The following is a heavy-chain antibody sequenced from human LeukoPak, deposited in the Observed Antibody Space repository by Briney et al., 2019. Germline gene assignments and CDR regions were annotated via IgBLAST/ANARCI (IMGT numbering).Heavy chain of an antibody. J-gene: IGHJ4*02. D-gene: IGHD2-2*01. CDR1: GFTFSSYA. CDR2: ISGSGGST. Sequence: GGSLRLSCAASGFTFSSYAMSWVRQAPGKGLEWVSAISGSGGSTYYADSVKGRFTMSRDNPKNTLYLQMNSLRAEDTAVYYCAKVLGKGKVVPAAMGDLDYWGQGTLVTVSS. CDR3: AKVLGKGKVVPAAMGDLDY. V-gene: IGHV3-23*01.